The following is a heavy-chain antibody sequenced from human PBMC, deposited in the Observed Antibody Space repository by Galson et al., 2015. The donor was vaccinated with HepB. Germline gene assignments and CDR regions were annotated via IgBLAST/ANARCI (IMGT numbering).Heavy chain of an antibody. CDR3: ARAYYDFWSGLYYYYYMDV. CDR1: GDSVSSNSAA. D-gene: IGHD3-3*01. J-gene: IGHJ6*03. V-gene: IGHV6-1*01. Sequence: CAISGDSVSSNSAAWNWIRQSPSRGLEWLGRTYYRSKWYNDYAVSVKSRITINPDTSKNQFSLQLNSVTPEDTAVYYCARAYYDFWSGLYYYYYMDVWGKGTTVTVSS. CDR2: TYYRSKWYN.